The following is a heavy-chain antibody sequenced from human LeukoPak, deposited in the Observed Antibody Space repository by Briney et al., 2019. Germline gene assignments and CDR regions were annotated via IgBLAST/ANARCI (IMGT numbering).Heavy chain of an antibody. J-gene: IGHJ4*02. V-gene: IGHV3-30*18. CDR3: AKEYLGYCSGGSCYPLDY. Sequence: GRSLRLSCAASGFTFSSYGMHWVRQAPGKGLEWVAVISYGGSNKYYADSVKGRFTISRDNSKNTLYLQMNSLRAEDTAVYYCAKEYLGYCSGGSCYPLDYWGQGTLVTVSS. CDR1: GFTFSSYG. CDR2: ISYGGSNK. D-gene: IGHD2-15*01.